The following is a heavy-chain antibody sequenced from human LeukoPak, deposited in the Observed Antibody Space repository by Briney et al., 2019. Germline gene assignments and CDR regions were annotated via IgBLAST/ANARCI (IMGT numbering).Heavy chain of an antibody. J-gene: IGHJ4*02. D-gene: IGHD3-22*01. CDR1: GGSISSGGYY. V-gene: IGHV4-31*03. CDR3: ARERGHYYDSSGPVD. CDR2: IYYSGST. Sequence: SETLSLTCTVSGGSISSGGYYWSWIRQHPGKGLEWIGYIYYSGSTYYNPSLKSRVTISVDTSKNKFSLKLSSVTAADTAVYYCARERGHYYDSSGPVDWGQGTLVTVSS.